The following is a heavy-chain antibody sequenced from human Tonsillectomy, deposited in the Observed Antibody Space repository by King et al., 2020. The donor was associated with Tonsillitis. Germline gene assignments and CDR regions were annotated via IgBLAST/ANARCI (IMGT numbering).Heavy chain of an antibody. CDR3: VSVIIAPAFDY. Sequence: VQLVESGGGVVQPGRSLSLSCAASGFTISNYLMHWVRQAPGKGLEWVAVISYDGSNKFSADSVKGRFTISRDNSKNTLSLQINSLRTEDTAVYYCVSVIIAPAFDYWGRGTLVTVSS. V-gene: IGHV3-30*01. J-gene: IGHJ4*02. D-gene: IGHD3-10*01. CDR1: GFTISNYL. CDR2: ISYDGSNK.